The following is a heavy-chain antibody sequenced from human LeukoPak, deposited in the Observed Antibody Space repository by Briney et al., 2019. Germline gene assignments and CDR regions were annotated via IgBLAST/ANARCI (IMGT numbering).Heavy chain of an antibody. CDR1: GGTFDRYA. Sequence: ASVKVSCKASGGTFDRYAISWVRQAPGQGLEWVGGIAPIFGTPNYAQNFQGRVTITTDESTSTAYMELSSLRSDDTAVYYCASHFRSNHYYFYYMDVWGTGTTVTVSS. V-gene: IGHV1-69*05. D-gene: IGHD3-16*02. CDR2: IAPIFGTP. J-gene: IGHJ6*03. CDR3: ASHFRSNHYYFYYMDV.